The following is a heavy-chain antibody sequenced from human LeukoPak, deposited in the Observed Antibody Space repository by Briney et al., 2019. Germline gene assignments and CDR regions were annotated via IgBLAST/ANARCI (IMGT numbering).Heavy chain of an antibody. J-gene: IGHJ4*02. CDR2: IKEDGSEK. Sequence: GGSLRLSCAASGFTFSSYWMNWVRQAPGKGLEWVANIKEDGSEKYYADSVKGRFTISRDNAKNSLYLQMNSLRAEDTAVYYCARDYYDSSGYAWSIFDYWGQGTLVTVSS. V-gene: IGHV3-7*01. CDR3: ARDYYDSSGYAWSIFDY. D-gene: IGHD3-22*01. CDR1: GFTFSSYW.